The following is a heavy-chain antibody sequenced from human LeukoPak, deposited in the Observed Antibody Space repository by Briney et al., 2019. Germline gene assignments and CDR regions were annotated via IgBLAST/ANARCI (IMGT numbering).Heavy chain of an antibody. CDR3: AKGSGSSRPYYFDY. J-gene: IGHJ4*02. CDR2: GTDGST. V-gene: IGHV3-23*01. CDR1: GFTFSSYV. D-gene: IGHD6-6*01. Sequence: WGSLRLSCAASGFTFSSYVMSWVRQAPGKGLEWVSAGTDGSTYYADSVKGRFTISRDNSKNTLYLQMNSLRADDTAVYYCAKGSGSSRPYYFDYWGQGTLVTVSS.